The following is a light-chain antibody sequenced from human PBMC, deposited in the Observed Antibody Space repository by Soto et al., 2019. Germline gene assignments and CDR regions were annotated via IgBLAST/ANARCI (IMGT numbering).Light chain of an antibody. CDR1: SSNIGGNT. Sequence: QSALTQPPSASGTPGQRVTIACSGTSSNIGGNTVNWYQQLPGTAPKLLTYRNNERPSGVPDRFSGSKSGTSASLVISGLRSEDEADYYCAAWDDRLDCYVFGSGTKVIVL. CDR3: AAWDDRLDCYV. V-gene: IGLV1-44*01. J-gene: IGLJ1*01. CDR2: RNN.